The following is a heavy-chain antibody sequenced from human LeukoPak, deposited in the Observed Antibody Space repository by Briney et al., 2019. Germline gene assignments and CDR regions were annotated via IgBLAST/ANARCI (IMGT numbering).Heavy chain of an antibody. D-gene: IGHD2-15*01. J-gene: IGHJ4*02. V-gene: IGHV3-21*01. Sequence: GGSLRLSCAASGFTFSSYSMNWVRQPPGKGLEWVSSITSGSSYIYYTDSVKGRFTISRDNAKNSLYLQMNSLRAEDTAVYYCATGTTSGGHYFAYWGQGTLVNVSS. CDR3: ATGTTSGGHYFAY. CDR1: GFTFSSYS. CDR2: ITSGSSYI.